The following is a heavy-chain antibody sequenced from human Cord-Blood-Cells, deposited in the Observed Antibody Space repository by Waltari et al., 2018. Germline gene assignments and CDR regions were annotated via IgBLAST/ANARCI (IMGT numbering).Heavy chain of an antibody. CDR1: GGSFSGYS. V-gene: IGHV4-34*01. CDR2: INHSGSS. CDR3: ARAVGGGSYAAFDI. J-gene: IGHJ3*02. Sequence: QVQLQQWGAGLLKPSETLSITCAVYGGSFSGYSWTWISQPPGEGLEWIGEINHSGSSNYNPSLKSRVTISVDTSKNQFSLKLSSVTAADTAVYYCARAVGGGSYAAFDIWGQGTMVTVSS. D-gene: IGHD1-26*01.